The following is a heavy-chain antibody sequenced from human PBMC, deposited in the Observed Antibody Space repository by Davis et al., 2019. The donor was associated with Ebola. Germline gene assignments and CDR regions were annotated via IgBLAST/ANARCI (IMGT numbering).Heavy chain of an antibody. CDR1: GFTFSSYA. CDR3: AKEGAAAVLQALDY. V-gene: IGHV3-48*01. D-gene: IGHD6-13*01. J-gene: IGHJ4*02. CDR2: ISSSGSTI. Sequence: GESLKISCAASGFTFSSYAMNWVRQAPGKGLEWVSYISSSGSTIYYADSVKGRFTISRDNSKNTLYLQMNSLRAEDTALYYCAKEGAAAVLQALDYWGQGTLVTVSS.